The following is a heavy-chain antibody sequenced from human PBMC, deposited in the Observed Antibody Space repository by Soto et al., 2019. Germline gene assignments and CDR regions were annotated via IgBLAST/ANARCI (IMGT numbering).Heavy chain of an antibody. CDR1: GFTFSSYA. Sequence: EVQLLESGGGLVQPGESLRLSCAASGFTFSSYAMTWVRQAPGKGLEWVSSISGSGDYTYFADSVKGRFTIYRDNSKYTLYLQMSSLRVEDTAIYYCAKDSRSHPQGWFDPWGQGTLVTVSS. D-gene: IGHD2-15*01. CDR2: ISGSGDYT. CDR3: AKDSRSHPQGWFDP. J-gene: IGHJ5*02. V-gene: IGHV3-23*01.